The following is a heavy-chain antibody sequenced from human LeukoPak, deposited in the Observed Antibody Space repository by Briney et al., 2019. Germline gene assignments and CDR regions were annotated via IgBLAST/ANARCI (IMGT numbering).Heavy chain of an antibody. V-gene: IGHV4-34*01. J-gene: IGHJ4*02. CDR2: INHSGST. CDR3: ARTLLDWSD. CDR1: GGSFSGYY. Sequence: KASETLSLTCAVYGGSFSGYYWSWIRQPPGKGLEWIGEINHSGSTNYNPSLKSRVTISVDTSKNQFALKLSSVTAADTAVYYCARTLLDWSDWGQGTLVTVSS. D-gene: IGHD3/OR15-3a*01.